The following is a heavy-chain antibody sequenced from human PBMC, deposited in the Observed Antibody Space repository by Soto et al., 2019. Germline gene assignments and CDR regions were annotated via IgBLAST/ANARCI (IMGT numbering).Heavy chain of an antibody. J-gene: IGHJ4*02. CDR2: IYYSGST. Sequence: SETLSLTCTVSGGSISRSSYYWGWIRQPPGKGLEWIGSIYYSGSTYYNPSLKSRVTISVDTSKNQFSLKLSSVTAADTAVYYCARHDLRITIFGVVILNYFDYWGQGTLVTVSS. V-gene: IGHV4-39*01. CDR1: GGSISRSSYY. D-gene: IGHD3-3*01. CDR3: ARHDLRITIFGVVILNYFDY.